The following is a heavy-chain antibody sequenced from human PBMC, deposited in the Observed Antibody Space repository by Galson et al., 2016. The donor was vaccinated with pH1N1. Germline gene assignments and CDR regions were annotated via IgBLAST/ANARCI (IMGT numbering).Heavy chain of an antibody. CDR3: ARNWEGGFDY. D-gene: IGHD7-27*01. J-gene: IGHJ4*02. CDR1: GFTFSSYW. Sequence: SCAASGFTFSSYWMSWVRQAPGKGLEWVANIKQDGSEKHYVDSVKGRFTISRDNAKSSLYLQMNSLRVEDTAVYFCARNWEGGFDYWGQGTLVTVSS. CDR2: IKQDGSEK. V-gene: IGHV3-7*01.